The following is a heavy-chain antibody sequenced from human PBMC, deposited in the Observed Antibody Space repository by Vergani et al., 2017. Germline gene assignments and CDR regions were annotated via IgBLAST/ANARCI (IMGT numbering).Heavy chain of an antibody. CDR2: ITGSGGRT. Sequence: EGQLLESGGDLVQPGGSLRLSCAASGFTFTTSTMIWVRQAPRKGLEWVSGITGSGGRTYYEESMKGRFTISRDNSKNMLYLQMTNLRAEDTAVYFCAKDGGRDLTDALDVWGQGTLVTVSS. J-gene: IGHJ4*02. V-gene: IGHV3-23*01. D-gene: IGHD2-8*01. CDR1: GFTFTTST. CDR3: AKDGGRDLTDALDV.